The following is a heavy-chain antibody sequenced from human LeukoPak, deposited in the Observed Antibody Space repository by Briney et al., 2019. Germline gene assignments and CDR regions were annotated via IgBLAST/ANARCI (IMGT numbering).Heavy chain of an antibody. D-gene: IGHD3-22*01. V-gene: IGHV1-18*01. CDR2: ISVYNGNT. J-gene: IGHJ4*02. Sequence: ASVKVSCKASGYTFTSYAISWVRQAPGQGLEWMGWISVYNGNTNYAQKFKGRVTMTTDTSTSTAYMEVRSLRSDDTAVYYCARRSSPWLLLPYYWGQGTLVTVSS. CDR3: ARRSSPWLLLPYY. CDR1: GYTFTSYA.